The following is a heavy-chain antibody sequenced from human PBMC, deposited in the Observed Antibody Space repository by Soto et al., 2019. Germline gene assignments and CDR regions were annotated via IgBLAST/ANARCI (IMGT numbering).Heavy chain of an antibody. Sequence: GGSLRLSCAASGFTFSSYSMNWVRQAPGKGLEWVSSISSSSSYIYYADSVKGRFTISRDNAKNSLYLQMNSLRAEDTAVYYCATSNLPAYNWFDPWGQGTLVTVSS. CDR2: ISSSSSYI. J-gene: IGHJ5*02. CDR3: ATSNLPAYNWFDP. CDR1: GFTFSSYS. V-gene: IGHV3-21*01.